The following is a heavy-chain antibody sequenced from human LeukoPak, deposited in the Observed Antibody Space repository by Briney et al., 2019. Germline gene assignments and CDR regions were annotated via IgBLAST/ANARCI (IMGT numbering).Heavy chain of an antibody. CDR1: GFTFSSYG. Sequence: PGGSLRLSCAASGFTFSSYGMHWVRQAPGKGLEWVAVISYDGSNKYYADSVKGRFTISRDNSKNTLYLQMNSLRAEDTAVYYCAELVAGTNIDYWGREPWSPSPQ. V-gene: IGHV3-30*18. CDR2: ISYDGSNK. CDR3: AELVAGTNIDY. J-gene: IGHJ4*02. D-gene: IGHD6-19*01.